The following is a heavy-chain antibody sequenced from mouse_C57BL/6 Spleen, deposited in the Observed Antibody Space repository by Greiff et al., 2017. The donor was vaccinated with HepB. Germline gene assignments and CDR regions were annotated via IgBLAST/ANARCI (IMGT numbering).Heavy chain of an antibody. CDR3: ARTDYGSSLLPMDY. CDR2: IYPGDGDT. Sequence: QVQLQQSGPELVKPGASVKISCKASGYAFSSSWMNWVKQRPGKGLEWIGRIYPGDGDTNYNGKFKGKATLTADNSSSTAYMQLSSRTSEDSAVYFCARTDYGSSLLPMDYWGQGTSVTVSS. V-gene: IGHV1-82*01. J-gene: IGHJ4*01. D-gene: IGHD1-1*01. CDR1: GYAFSSSW.